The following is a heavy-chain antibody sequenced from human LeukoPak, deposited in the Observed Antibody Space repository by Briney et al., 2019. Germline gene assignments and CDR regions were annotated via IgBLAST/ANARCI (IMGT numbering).Heavy chain of an antibody. J-gene: IGHJ6*03. V-gene: IGHV4-39*01. CDR1: GGSISSSSYY. CDR2: IYYSGST. CDR3: AKHSLCLTYYDFWSGYYSPCYMDV. Sequence: NPSETLSLTCTVSGGSISSSSYYWGWIRQPPGKGLEWIGSIYYSGSTYYNPSLKSRVTISVDTSKNQFSLKLSSVTAADTAVYYCAKHSLCLTYYDFWSGYYSPCYMDVWGKGTTATVSS. D-gene: IGHD3-3*01.